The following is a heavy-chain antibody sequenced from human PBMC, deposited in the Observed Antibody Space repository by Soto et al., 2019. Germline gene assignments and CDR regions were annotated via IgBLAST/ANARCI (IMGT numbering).Heavy chain of an antibody. V-gene: IGHV1-18*01. CDR3: AILYHAIEPLAGLLDWFDP. CDR1: GYTFTSYG. CDR2: ISAYNGNT. D-gene: IGHD6-19*01. Sequence: SVKVSCKASGYTFTSYGISWVRQAPGQGLEWMGWISAYNGNTNYAQKLQGRVTMTTDTSTSTAYMELGSLRSDDTAVYYCAILYHAIEPLAGLLDWFDPWGQGTLVTVSS. J-gene: IGHJ5*02.